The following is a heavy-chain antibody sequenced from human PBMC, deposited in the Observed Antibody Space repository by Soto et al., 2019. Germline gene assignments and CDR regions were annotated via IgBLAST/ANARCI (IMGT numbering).Heavy chain of an antibody. D-gene: IGHD1-26*01. CDR3: ARESLLGARGEAADI. CDR2: IKQDGSEQ. CDR1: GFTFSDNY. J-gene: IGHJ3*02. V-gene: IGHV3-7*04. Sequence: DVHLVQSGGGLVQPGGSLRLSCVTSGFTFSDNYMTWIRQAPGRGLEWVANIKQDGSEQFYVDSVKGRFTIYRDNAKKSLFLQMDSLRFEDTCVYYCARESLLGARGEAADIWGQGTMVTISS.